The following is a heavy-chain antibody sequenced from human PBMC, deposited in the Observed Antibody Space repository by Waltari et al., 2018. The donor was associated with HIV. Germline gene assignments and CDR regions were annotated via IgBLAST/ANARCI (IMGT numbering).Heavy chain of an antibody. CDR1: GFTFSSYW. J-gene: IGHJ4*02. D-gene: IGHD3-3*01. CDR3: ARDVAGRGGY. CDR2: IATDGSTT. V-gene: IGHV3-74*01. Sequence: EVQLVESVGDLVQPGVSLRLSCAASGFTFSSYWMHWVRQVPGKGLVVVSRIATDGSTTTYADSVKGRVTISRDNAKYILELQMNSLRVEDTAVYYCARDVAGRGGYWGQGTLVSVSS.